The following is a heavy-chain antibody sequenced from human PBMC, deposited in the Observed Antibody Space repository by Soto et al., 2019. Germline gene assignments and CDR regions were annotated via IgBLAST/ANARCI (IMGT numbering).Heavy chain of an antibody. V-gene: IGHV3-23*01. D-gene: IGHD2-15*01. CDR2: ISGSGGST. Sequence: GGSLRLSCAASGFTFSSYAMSWVRQAPGKGLEWVSAISGSGGSTYYADSVKGRFTISGDNSKNTLYLQMNSLRAEDTAVYYCTRWFCSGGSCYYAHWGQGTLVTVSS. J-gene: IGHJ4*02. CDR1: GFTFSSYA. CDR3: TRWFCSGGSCYYAH.